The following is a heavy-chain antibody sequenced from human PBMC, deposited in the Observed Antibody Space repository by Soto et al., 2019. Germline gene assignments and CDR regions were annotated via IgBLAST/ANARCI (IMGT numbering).Heavy chain of an antibody. CDR3: ATRKGSAGLWWDGSFDI. J-gene: IGHJ3*02. CDR1: GFSISGHY. D-gene: IGHD6-13*01. V-gene: IGHV3-53*01. Sequence: EVQLVESGGGLIQPGGSLRLSCAASGFSISGHYMTWVRQAPGMGLEWVSIIYCGGSKYYADCVKGRFTIYRDSSKNTLFLQMDSLRAEDTAVYFCATRKGSAGLWWDGSFDIWGQGTMVSVS. CDR2: IYCGGSK.